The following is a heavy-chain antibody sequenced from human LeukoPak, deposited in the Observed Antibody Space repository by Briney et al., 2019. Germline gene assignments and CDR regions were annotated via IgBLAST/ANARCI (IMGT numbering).Heavy chain of an antibody. CDR1: GGSISSGGYY. CDR3: ARDEDYGDYAMFDP. V-gene: IGHV4-31*03. Sequence: SETLSLTCTVSGGSISSGGYYWSWIRQHPGKGLEWIGYIYYSGSTYYNPSLKSRVTISVDTSKNQFSLKLSSVTAADTAVYYCARDEDYGDYAMFDPWGQGTLVTVSS. CDR2: IYYSGST. J-gene: IGHJ5*02. D-gene: IGHD4-17*01.